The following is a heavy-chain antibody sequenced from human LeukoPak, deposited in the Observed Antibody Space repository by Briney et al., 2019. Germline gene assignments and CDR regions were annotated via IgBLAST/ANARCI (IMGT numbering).Heavy chain of an antibody. CDR2: IYSGGNA. D-gene: IGHD6-6*01. V-gene: IGHV3-66*02. Sequence: GGSLRLSCAASGFSVSNNYLSWVRRAPGKGLEWVSVIYSGGNAYYADYVKGRFTMSRDNSKNTLYLQMESLRPEDTSIYYCARGQTARDWGQGTQVTVSS. CDR1: GFSVSNNY. J-gene: IGHJ4*02. CDR3: ARGQTARD.